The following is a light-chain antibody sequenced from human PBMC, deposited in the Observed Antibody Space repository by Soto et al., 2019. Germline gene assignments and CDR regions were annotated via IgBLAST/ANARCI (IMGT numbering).Light chain of an antibody. CDR1: QDIRNE. CDR2: AAS. Sequence: DIQMTQSPSSLSASVGDRVTITCRASQDIRNELGWYQQKPGKAPKRLIYAASSLQSGVPSRFSGSGSGTESTLTISSLQPEDFATYYCLQHNNYPPLTFGGGTQVEI. J-gene: IGKJ4*01. CDR3: LQHNNYPPLT. V-gene: IGKV1-17*01.